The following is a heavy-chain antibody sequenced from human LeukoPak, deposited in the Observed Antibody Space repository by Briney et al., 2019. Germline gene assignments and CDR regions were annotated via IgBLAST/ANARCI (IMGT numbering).Heavy chain of an antibody. CDR2: INHSGST. J-gene: IGHJ6*02. D-gene: IGHD6-13*01. CDR3: ARGTAAGDYYYYAMDV. CDR1: GGSFSGFY. V-gene: IGHV4-34*01. Sequence: SETLSLTCAVYGGSFSGFYWSWIRQPPGMGLEWIGEINHSGSTNCNPSLKSRVIISVDMSKNQFSLKLSSVTAADTAVYYCARGTAAGDYYYYAMDVWGQGTTVTVSS.